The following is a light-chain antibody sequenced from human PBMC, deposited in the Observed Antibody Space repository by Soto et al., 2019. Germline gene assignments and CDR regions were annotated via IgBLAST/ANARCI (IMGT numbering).Light chain of an antibody. Sequence: DIQMNQSPSSLSASVGDRVTITCQAGQDISNCLDWYRQKPGKAPKLLIYDASNLETGVPSRFSGSGSGTDFTLTISSLQPDDFANYYCQQYNSYSPLTFGGGTKVDI. CDR1: QDISNC. CDR2: DAS. V-gene: IGKV1-33*01. J-gene: IGKJ4*01. CDR3: QQYNSYSPLT.